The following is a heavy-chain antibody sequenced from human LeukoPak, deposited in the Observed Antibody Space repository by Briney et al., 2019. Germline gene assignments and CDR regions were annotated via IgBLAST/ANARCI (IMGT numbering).Heavy chain of an antibody. Sequence: GGSLRLSCAASGFTFSSYGMHWVRQAPGKGLEWVEVISYDGSNKYYADSVKGRFTISRDNSKNTLYLQMNRLRAEDTAVYYCAKDSTYYYDSSGFGGAFDIWGQGTMVTVSS. CDR1: GFTFSSYG. CDR2: ISYDGSNK. J-gene: IGHJ3*02. V-gene: IGHV3-30*18. D-gene: IGHD3-22*01. CDR3: AKDSTYYYDSSGFGGAFDI.